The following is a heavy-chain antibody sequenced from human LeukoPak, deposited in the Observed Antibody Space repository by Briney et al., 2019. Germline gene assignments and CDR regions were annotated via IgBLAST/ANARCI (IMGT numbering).Heavy chain of an antibody. CDR3: ARHYCSSTSCYTGIDY. D-gene: IGHD2-2*02. V-gene: IGHV4-38-2*01. Sequence: PSETLSLTCAVSGYFISSGYYWGWIRQPPGKGLEWIGSIYHSGSTYYNPSLKSRVTISVDTSKNQFSLKLSSVTAADTAVYYCARHYCSSTSCYTGIDYWGQGTLVTVSS. CDR1: GYFISSGYY. CDR2: IYHSGST. J-gene: IGHJ4*02.